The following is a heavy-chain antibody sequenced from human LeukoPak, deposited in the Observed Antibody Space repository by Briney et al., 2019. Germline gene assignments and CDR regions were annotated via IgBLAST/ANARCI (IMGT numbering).Heavy chain of an antibody. D-gene: IGHD4-17*01. V-gene: IGHV3-30*04. Sequence: GGSLRLSCATSGFLFNTYALHWVRQAPGRGLEWLAVISYDENNKYYADSVKGRFTISRDNSKNTLYLQMNSLRAEDTAVYYRARDSGDYGDNNIDYWGQGTLVTVSS. CDR1: GFLFNTYA. J-gene: IGHJ4*02. CDR2: ISYDENNK. CDR3: ARDSGDYGDNNIDY.